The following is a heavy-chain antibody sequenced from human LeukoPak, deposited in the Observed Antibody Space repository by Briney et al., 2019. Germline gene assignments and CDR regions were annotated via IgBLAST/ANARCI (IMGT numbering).Heavy chain of an antibody. CDR2: MNSDGSST. Sequence: PGGSLRLSCAASGFTFSNYWMHWVRHAPGKGLVWVSRMNSDGSSTSYADSVKGRFTISRDNAKNTLYLQMNSLRAKDTAVYYCARALAVAGTGGFDPWGQGTLVTVSS. J-gene: IGHJ5*02. V-gene: IGHV3-74*01. D-gene: IGHD6-19*01. CDR3: ARALAVAGTGGFDP. CDR1: GFTFSNYW.